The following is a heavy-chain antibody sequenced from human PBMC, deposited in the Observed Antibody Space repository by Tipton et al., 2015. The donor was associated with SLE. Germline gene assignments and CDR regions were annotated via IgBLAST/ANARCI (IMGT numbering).Heavy chain of an antibody. V-gene: IGHV3-15*01. CDR1: GFTYSGYA. CDR2: SKSKADGGTT. CDR3: IPRGYSGY. Sequence: GSLRLSCAASGFTYSGYAMHWVRQAPGKGLEWVGRSKSKADGGTTDYVAPVKGRFTMSRDDSKNTLYLQMNSLKTEDTAVYYCIPRGYSGYWGQGTLVTVSS. J-gene: IGHJ4*02. D-gene: IGHD5-12*01.